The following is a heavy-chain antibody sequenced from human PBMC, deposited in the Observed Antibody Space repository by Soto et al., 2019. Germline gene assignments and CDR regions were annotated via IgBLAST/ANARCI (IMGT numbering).Heavy chain of an antibody. V-gene: IGHV1-18*01. Sequence: ASVKVSCKASGYTFTSYGISWVRQAPGQGLEWMGWISAYNGNTNYAQKLQGRVTMTTDTSTSTAYMELRSLRSDDTAVYYCARVPVLSPLAKLWYFDLWGRGTLVTVSS. CDR2: ISAYNGNT. CDR1: GYTFTSYG. CDR3: ARVPVLSPLAKLWYFDL. J-gene: IGHJ2*01.